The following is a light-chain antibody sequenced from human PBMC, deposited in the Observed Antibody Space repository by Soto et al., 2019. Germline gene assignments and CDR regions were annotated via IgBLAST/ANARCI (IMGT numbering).Light chain of an antibody. CDR2: GVF. J-gene: IGKJ1*01. Sequence: NVLTQSPGTLSLSPGERATLSCRASQSLSNTFLSWYQQKPGQAPRLLIYGVFSRATGIPDRFSGSGSGTDFTLTISRLEPDDSAVYFCHQYAYSPRTFGQGTKVEIK. CDR1: QSLSNTF. V-gene: IGKV3-20*01. CDR3: HQYAYSPRT.